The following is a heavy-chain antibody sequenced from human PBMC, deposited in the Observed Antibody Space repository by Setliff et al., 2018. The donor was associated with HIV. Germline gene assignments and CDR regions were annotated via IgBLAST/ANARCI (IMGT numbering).Heavy chain of an antibody. CDR3: ARDPTTGVDY. V-gene: IGHV4-38-2*02. Sequence: PSETLSLTCGVSGYSISSGYFWGWIRQPPGKGLEWIGSIYHSGSTYYNPSLKSRVTISVHTSKNQVSLKLSSVTAADTAVYYCARDPTTGVDYWGQGTLVTSPQ. J-gene: IGHJ4*02. D-gene: IGHD4-4*01. CDR2: IYHSGST. CDR1: GYSISSGYF.